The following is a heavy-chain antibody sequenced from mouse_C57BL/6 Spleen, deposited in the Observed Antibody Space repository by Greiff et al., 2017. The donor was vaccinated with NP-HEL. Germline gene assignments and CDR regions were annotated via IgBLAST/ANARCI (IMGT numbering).Heavy chain of an antibody. CDR3: ARGGWLLEGDYFDY. D-gene: IGHD2-3*01. Sequence: EVQLQQSGPELVKPGASVKISCKASGYTFTDYYMNWVKQSHGKSLEWIGDINPNNGGTSYNQKFKGKATLTVDKSSSTAYMELRSLTSEDSAVYYCARGGWLLEGDYFDYWGQGTTLTVSS. CDR2: INPNNGGT. J-gene: IGHJ2*01. CDR1: GYTFTDYY. V-gene: IGHV1-26*01.